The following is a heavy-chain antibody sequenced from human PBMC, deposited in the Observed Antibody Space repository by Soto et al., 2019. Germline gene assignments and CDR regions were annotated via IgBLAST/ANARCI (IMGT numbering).Heavy chain of an antibody. Sequence: GASVKVSCKASGYAFTSYGMSWVRQAPGLGLEWMGWISTYKSDTNSAPRLQGRITMTTDTSTSTAYMELRSLTSDDTAVYYCARDVLVGYSSGWHSYRNSVGGMDVWGQGTTVTVSS. J-gene: IGHJ6*02. CDR1: GYAFTSYG. V-gene: IGHV1-18*04. CDR2: ISTYKSDT. CDR3: ARDVLVGYSSGWHSYRNSVGGMDV. D-gene: IGHD6-19*01.